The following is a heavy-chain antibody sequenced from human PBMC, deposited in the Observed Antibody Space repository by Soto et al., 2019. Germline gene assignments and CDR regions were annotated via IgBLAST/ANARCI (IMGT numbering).Heavy chain of an antibody. V-gene: IGHV3-74*01. CDR2: INSDGSST. Sequence: GSLRLSCAASGFTFSSYWMHWVRQAPGKGLVWVSRINSDGSSTNYADSVKGRFTISRDNAKNTLYLQMNSLRAEDTAVYYCARAGGTTGDFDYWGQGTLVTVSS. D-gene: IGHD1-7*01. J-gene: IGHJ4*02. CDR1: GFTFSSYW. CDR3: ARAGGTTGDFDY.